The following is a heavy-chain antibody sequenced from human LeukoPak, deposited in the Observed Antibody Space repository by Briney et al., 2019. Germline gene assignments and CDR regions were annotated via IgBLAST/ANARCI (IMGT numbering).Heavy chain of an antibody. CDR3: AKGAVGATSLDAFDI. D-gene: IGHD1-26*01. J-gene: IGHJ3*02. CDR2: ISGSGGST. V-gene: IGHV3-23*01. Sequence: GGSLRPSCAASGFTFSSYAMSWVRQAPGKGLEGVSAISGSGGSTYYADSVKGRFTISRDNSKNTLYLQMNSLRAEDTAVYYCAKGAVGATSLDAFDIWGQGTMVTVSS. CDR1: GFTFSSYA.